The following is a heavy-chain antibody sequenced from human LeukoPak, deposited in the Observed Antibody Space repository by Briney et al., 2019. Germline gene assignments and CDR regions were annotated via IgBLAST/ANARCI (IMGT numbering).Heavy chain of an antibody. Sequence: PGGSLRLSCAASGFTFSSYSMNWVRQAPGKGLEWVSYISSSSSTIYYADSVKGRFTSSSDNAKNSLYLQMNSRRAEDTAVYYCARAYDFWSAHDYWGQGTLVTVSS. CDR3: ARAYDFWSAHDY. V-gene: IGHV3-48*01. CDR1: GFTFSSYS. CDR2: ISSSSSTI. D-gene: IGHD3-3*01. J-gene: IGHJ4*02.